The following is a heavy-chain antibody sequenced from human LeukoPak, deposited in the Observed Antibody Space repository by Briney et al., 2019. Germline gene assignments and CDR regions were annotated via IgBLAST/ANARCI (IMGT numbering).Heavy chain of an antibody. V-gene: IGHV1-8*03. J-gene: IGHJ4*02. CDR3: ARRSITTRTFDY. CDR2: MNPNSGNT. Sequence: ASVKVSCKASGYTLTSYDINWVRQTTGQGLEWMGWMNPNSGNTGYAQKFQGRVTITRNTSISTAYMELSSLRSEDTAVYYCARRSITTRTFDYWGQGTLVTVSS. CDR1: GYTLTSYD. D-gene: IGHD1-1*01.